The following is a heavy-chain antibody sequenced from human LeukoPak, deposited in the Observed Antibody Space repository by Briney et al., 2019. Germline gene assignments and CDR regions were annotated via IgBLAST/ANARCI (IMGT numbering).Heavy chain of an antibody. CDR3: ARHAGSTYYYYYMDV. J-gene: IGHJ6*03. CDR2: LYYRGST. Sequence: PSETLSLTCTVSGGSISGSSYYWGWIRQPPGKGLEWIGSLYYRGSTYYNPSLKSRVTISVDTSKNQFSLKMTSVTAADTAVYYCARHAGSTYYYYYMDVWGKGTTVTISS. D-gene: IGHD3-10*01. CDR1: GGSISGSSYY. V-gene: IGHV4-39*01.